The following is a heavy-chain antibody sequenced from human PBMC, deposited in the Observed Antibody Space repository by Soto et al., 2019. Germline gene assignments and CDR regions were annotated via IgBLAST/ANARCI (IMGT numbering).Heavy chain of an antibody. CDR2: ISGSGGST. CDR1: GFTFSSDA. J-gene: IGHJ6*03. V-gene: IGHV3-23*01. CDR3: AKGWGTDCSSTSCYVVYYYYYYYMDV. Sequence: PGGSLRLSCAASGFTFSSDAMSWVRQAPGKGLEWVSAISGSGGSTYYADSVKGRFTISRDNSKNTLYLQMNSLRAEDTAVYYCAKGWGTDCSSTSCYVVYYYYYYYMDVWGKGTTVTVSS. D-gene: IGHD2-2*01.